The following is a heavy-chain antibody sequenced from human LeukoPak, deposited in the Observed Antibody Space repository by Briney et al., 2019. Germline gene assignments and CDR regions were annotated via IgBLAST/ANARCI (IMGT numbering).Heavy chain of an antibody. D-gene: IGHD3-3*01. CDR1: GFAFSSYW. Sequence: PGGSLRLSCAASGFAFSSYWMHWVRQAPGKGLVWVSRINSDGSSTSYADSVKGRFTISRDNAKNTLYLQMNSLRAEDTAVYYCAGDPDHGVVINYFDYWGQGTLVTVSS. J-gene: IGHJ4*02. V-gene: IGHV3-74*01. CDR3: AGDPDHGVVINYFDY. CDR2: INSDGSST.